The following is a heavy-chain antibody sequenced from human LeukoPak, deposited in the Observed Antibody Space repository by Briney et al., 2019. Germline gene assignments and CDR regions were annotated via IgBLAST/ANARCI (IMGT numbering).Heavy chain of an antibody. J-gene: IGHJ4*02. CDR1: GFTFSNHV. Sequence: GGSLRLSCAVSGFTFSNHVMHWVRQAPGKGLEWVAVISYDGRKQYYADSVKGRFTISRDNSKNTLYLQMNSLRAEDTAVYYCAKEYTNAMDYFDYWGQGTLVTVSS. CDR3: AKEYTNAMDYFDY. V-gene: IGHV3-30*18. CDR2: ISYDGRKQ. D-gene: IGHD2-8*01.